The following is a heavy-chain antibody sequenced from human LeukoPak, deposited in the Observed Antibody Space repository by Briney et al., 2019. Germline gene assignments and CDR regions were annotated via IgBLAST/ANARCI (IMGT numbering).Heavy chain of an antibody. CDR3: ARDTGEEWLRSRPFYFDY. Sequence: GGSLRLSCAAYGFTFSSYWMSWVRQAPGKGLEWVANIKQDGSEKYYVDSVKGRFTISRDNAKNSLYLQMNSLRAEDTAVYYCARDTGEEWLRSRPFYFDYWGQGTLVTVSS. CDR1: GFTFSSYW. CDR2: IKQDGSEK. J-gene: IGHJ4*02. D-gene: IGHD5-12*01. V-gene: IGHV3-7*01.